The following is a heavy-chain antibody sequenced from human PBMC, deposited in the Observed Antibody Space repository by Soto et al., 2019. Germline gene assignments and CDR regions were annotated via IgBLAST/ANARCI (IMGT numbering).Heavy chain of an antibody. Sequence: HVQLVQSGAEVKKPGSSVRVSCKASGGTFRTSSFSGVRQAPGQGLEWMGGIIALSGTTTYAPDFQGRLTITADESSHSVFMELSSLRPDDTAFYFCALDDIEDTYLSAYYFDSWGQGSLVVVSS. CDR2: IIALSGTT. V-gene: IGHV1-69*01. CDR3: ALDDIEDTYLSAYYFDS. CDR1: GGTFRTSS. J-gene: IGHJ4*02. D-gene: IGHD2-15*01.